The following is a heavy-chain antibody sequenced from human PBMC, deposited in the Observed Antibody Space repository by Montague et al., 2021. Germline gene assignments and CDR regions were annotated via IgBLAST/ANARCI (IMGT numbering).Heavy chain of an antibody. Sequence: SETLSLTCGVYGGSLSEYYWTWIRQSPEKGLEWIGEVRHIGSTNYNPSLKSRVTMSADRSKNQFSLKLRSVTAADTAVYYCASDRGRFDYWGQGTVVTVSS. J-gene: IGHJ4*02. CDR1: GGSLSEYY. D-gene: IGHD3-10*01. CDR3: ASDRGRFDY. V-gene: IGHV4-34*01. CDR2: VRHIGST.